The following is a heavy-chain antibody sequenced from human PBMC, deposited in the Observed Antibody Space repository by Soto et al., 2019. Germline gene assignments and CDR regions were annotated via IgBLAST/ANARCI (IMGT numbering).Heavy chain of an antibody. V-gene: IGHV1-3*01. CDR2: INAGNGNT. CDR3: ASVYDSSESYYYYGMDV. Sequence: ASVKVSCKASGYTFTSYAMHWVRQAPGQRLEWMGWINAGNGNTKYSQNFQGRVTITRDTSASTAYMELSSLRSEDTAVYYCASVYDSSESYYYYGMDVWGQGTTVTVS. CDR1: GYTFTSYA. D-gene: IGHD3-22*01. J-gene: IGHJ6*02.